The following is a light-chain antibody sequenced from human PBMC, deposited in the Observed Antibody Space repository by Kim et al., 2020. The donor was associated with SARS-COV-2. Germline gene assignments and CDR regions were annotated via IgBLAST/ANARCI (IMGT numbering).Light chain of an antibody. J-gene: IGLJ3*02. CDR3: ATWDDSLDVWM. CDR2: TDD. V-gene: IGLV1-44*01. Sequence: GQRVTISCSGSSSTIGRNTVNWYQQFPGTAPQLLIDTDDRRPSGVSDRVSCSKSGTSASLAISALRSEDEADYYCATWDDSLDVWMFGGGTQLTVL. CDR1: SSTIGRNT.